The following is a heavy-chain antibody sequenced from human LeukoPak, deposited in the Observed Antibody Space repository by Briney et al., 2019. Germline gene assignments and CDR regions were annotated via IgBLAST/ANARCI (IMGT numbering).Heavy chain of an antibody. Sequence: GGSLRLSCAASGFTVSGNYMSWVRQAPGKGLEWVSVIYSGGSTYYADSVKGRFTISRDNSKNTLYLQMNSLRAEDTAVYYCARAHSGSYYVPFDPWGQGTLVTVSS. J-gene: IGHJ5*02. CDR2: IYSGGST. CDR1: GFTVSGNY. CDR3: ARAHSGSYYVPFDP. D-gene: IGHD1-26*01. V-gene: IGHV3-66*01.